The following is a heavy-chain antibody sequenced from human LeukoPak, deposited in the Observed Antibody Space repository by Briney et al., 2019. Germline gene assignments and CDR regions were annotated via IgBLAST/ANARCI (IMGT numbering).Heavy chain of an antibody. CDR3: ARASEAYYYMDV. V-gene: IGHV3-21*01. CDR2: ISSSSSYI. Sequence: PGGSLRLSCAASGFTFSSYSMNWVRQAPGKGLEWVSSISSSSSYIYYADSVKGRFTISRDNAKNSLYLQMNSLRAEDTAVYYCARASEAYYYMDVWGKGTTVTVSS. J-gene: IGHJ6*03. CDR1: GFTFSSYS.